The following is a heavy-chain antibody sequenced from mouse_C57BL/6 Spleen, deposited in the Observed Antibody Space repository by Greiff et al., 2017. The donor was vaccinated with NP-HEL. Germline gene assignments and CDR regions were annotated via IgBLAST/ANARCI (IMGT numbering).Heavy chain of an antibody. V-gene: IGHV1-9*01. Sequence: VQLQQSGAELMKPGASVKLSCKATGYTFTGYWIEWVKQRPGHGLEWIGEILPGRGSTNYNEKFKGKATFTADTSSNTAYMPLSGLTTEDAAIDYGASGGQRRRFAYWGQGTLVTVSA. CDR1: GYTFTGYW. J-gene: IGHJ3*01. CDR2: ILPGRGST. D-gene: IGHD3-2*02. CDR3: ASGGQRRRFAY.